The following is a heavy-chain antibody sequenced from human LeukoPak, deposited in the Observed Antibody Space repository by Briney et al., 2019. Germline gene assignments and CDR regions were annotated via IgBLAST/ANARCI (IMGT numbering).Heavy chain of an antibody. V-gene: IGHV1-2*02. CDR1: GYTFTDYY. CDR3: ARDSGDVVVVADNLDY. Sequence: ASVKVSCKTSGYTFTDYYMHWVRQAPGQGLEWMGWINPNSGGTNYAQKFQGRVTMARDTSISTAYMELSRLRSDDTAVYYCARDSGDVVVVADNLDYWGQGTLVTVSS. D-gene: IGHD2-15*01. CDR2: INPNSGGT. J-gene: IGHJ4*02.